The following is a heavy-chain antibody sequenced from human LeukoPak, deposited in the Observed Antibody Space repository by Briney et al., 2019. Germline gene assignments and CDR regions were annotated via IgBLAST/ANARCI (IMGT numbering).Heavy chain of an antibody. V-gene: IGHV3-53*01. D-gene: IGHD3-22*01. CDR2: IYSGGST. CDR1: GFTVSSSY. CDR3: ARDPAIGHESSGHYL. J-gene: IGHJ4*02. Sequence: PGGSLRLSCAASGFTVSSSYMSWVRQAAGKGLEWVSTIYSGGSTYYADSVKGRFTISRDNSKNTLYLQMNSLRAEDTALYYCARDPAIGHESSGHYLWGQGTLVTVSS.